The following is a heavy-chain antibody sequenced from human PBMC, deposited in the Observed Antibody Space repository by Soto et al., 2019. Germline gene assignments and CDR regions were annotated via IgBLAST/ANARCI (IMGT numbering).Heavy chain of an antibody. V-gene: IGHV4-34*01. D-gene: IGHD6-6*01. CDR2: INHSGST. J-gene: IGHJ6*02. Sequence: PSETLSFTCAVYGGSFSGYYWSWIRQPPGKGLEWIGEINHSGSTNYNPSLKSRVTISVDTSKNQFSLKLSSVTAADTAVYYCARGRVAARPPLYYYYYGMDVWGQGTTVTVSS. CDR1: GGSFSGYY. CDR3: ARGRVAARPPLYYYYYGMDV.